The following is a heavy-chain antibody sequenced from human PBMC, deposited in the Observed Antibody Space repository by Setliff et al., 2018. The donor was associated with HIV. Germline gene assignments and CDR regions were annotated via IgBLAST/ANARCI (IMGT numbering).Heavy chain of an antibody. D-gene: IGHD2-15*01. CDR3: VRVGGGSWLGIHYYYYMDV. Sequence: PSETLSLTCTVSGGSISSHYWGWIRQPPGKGLEWIGSIYHSGSTYYNPSVNSRATVSVDTSKNQLSLKLTSVTAANPAVYYCVRVGGGSWLGIHYYYYMDVWGKGITVTVSS. V-gene: IGHV4-38-2*02. CDR1: GGSISSHY. J-gene: IGHJ6*03. CDR2: IYHSGST.